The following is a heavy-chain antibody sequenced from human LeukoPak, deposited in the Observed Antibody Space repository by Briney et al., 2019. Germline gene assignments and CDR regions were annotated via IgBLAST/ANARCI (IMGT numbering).Heavy chain of an antibody. D-gene: IGHD5/OR15-5a*01. Sequence: GGSLRLSCAASGFTFSSYGMHWVRQAPGKGLEWVAVISYDGSNKYYADSVKGRFTISRDNSKNTLYLQMNSLRAEDTAVYYCAVSFDYWGQGTLVTVSS. CDR2: ISYDGSNK. V-gene: IGHV3-30*03. CDR1: GFTFSSYG. J-gene: IGHJ4*02. CDR3: AVSFDY.